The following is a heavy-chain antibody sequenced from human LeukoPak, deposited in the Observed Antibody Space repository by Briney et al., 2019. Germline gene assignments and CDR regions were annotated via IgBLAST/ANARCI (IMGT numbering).Heavy chain of an antibody. CDR3: ARGGGSGRYGLLFDS. CDR1: GFTFSSYS. J-gene: IGHJ4*02. Sequence: GGSLRLSCAASGFTFSSYSMNWVRQAPGKGLEWVSSISSSSSYIYYADSVKGRFTISRDNAKNSLYLQMNSLRAEDTAVYYCARGGGSGRYGLLFDSWGQGTLVTVSS. CDR2: ISSSSSYI. D-gene: IGHD6-13*01. V-gene: IGHV3-21*01.